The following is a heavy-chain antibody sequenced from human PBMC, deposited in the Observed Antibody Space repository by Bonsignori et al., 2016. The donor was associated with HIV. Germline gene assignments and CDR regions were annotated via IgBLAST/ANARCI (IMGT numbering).Heavy chain of an antibody. J-gene: IGHJ6*03. CDR3: ARFFQTVAYYYFYMDV. V-gene: IGHV3-11*01. D-gene: IGHD2/OR15-2a*01. CDR2: ISSRGSNI. Sequence: WIRQPPGKGLEWLSYISSRGSNIYYADSVKGRFTISRDNAKNSLYLQMNSLRAEDTAVYYCARFFQTVAYYYFYMDVWGEGTTVTVSS.